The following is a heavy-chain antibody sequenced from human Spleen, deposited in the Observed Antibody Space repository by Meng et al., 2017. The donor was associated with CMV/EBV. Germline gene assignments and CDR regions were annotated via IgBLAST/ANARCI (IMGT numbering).Heavy chain of an antibody. CDR2: INPNNGDT. V-gene: IGHV1-2*06. CDR1: GYTFTGNY. J-gene: IGHJ4*02. Sequence: ASGYTFTGNYIHWVRQAPGQGLEWMGRINPNNGDTKYTQRLQGRVTMTRDTSISTADMELNSLRSDDTAIYFCVREGAVVGTTHFDFWGQGTLVTVSS. CDR3: VREGAVVGTTHFDF. D-gene: IGHD1-14*01.